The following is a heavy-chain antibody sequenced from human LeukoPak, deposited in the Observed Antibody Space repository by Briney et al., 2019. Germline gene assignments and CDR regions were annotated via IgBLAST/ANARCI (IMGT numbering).Heavy chain of an antibody. Sequence: PGGSLRLSCAASGLTFSSYSMNWVRQAPGKGLEWVSYISSSSSTIYYADSVKGRFTISRDNAKNSLYLQMNSLRAEYTAVYYCAELGITMIGGVWGKGTTVTISS. V-gene: IGHV3-48*04. CDR2: ISSSSSTI. D-gene: IGHD3-10*02. CDR1: GLTFSSYS. J-gene: IGHJ6*04. CDR3: AELGITMIGGV.